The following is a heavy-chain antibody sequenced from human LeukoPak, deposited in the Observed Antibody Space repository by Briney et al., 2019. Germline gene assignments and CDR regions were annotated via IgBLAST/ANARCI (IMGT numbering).Heavy chain of an antibody. CDR1: GGTFSSYA. CDR3: ARLPAATSAFDI. Sequence: SVKVSCKASGGTFSSYAINWVRQAPGQGLEWMGRIIPILGILNYAQKFQGRVTITADKSTNTAYMELSSLKSEDTAVYYCARLPAATSAFDIWGQGTMVTVSS. CDR2: IIPILGIL. V-gene: IGHV1-69*04. D-gene: IGHD2-15*01. J-gene: IGHJ3*02.